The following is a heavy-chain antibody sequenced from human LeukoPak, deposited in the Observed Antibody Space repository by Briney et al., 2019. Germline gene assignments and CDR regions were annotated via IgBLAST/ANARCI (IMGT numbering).Heavy chain of an antibody. J-gene: IGHJ4*02. CDR3: AREEGYSSSSPYYFDY. CDR2: ISYDGTNK. Sequence: GGSLRLSCTASRFTFNRYGMHWVRQAPGKGLEWVAVISYDGTNKYYADSVKGRFTISRDNAKNSLYLQMNSLRAEDTAVYYCAREEGYSSSSPYYFDYWGQGTPVTVSS. V-gene: IGHV3-30*03. CDR1: RFTFNRYG. D-gene: IGHD6-6*01.